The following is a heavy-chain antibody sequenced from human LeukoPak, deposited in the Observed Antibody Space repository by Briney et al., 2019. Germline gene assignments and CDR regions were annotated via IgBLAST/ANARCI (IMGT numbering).Heavy chain of an antibody. D-gene: IGHD3-10*01. V-gene: IGHV4-34*01. CDR3: ARSLLWFGELFYYFDY. CDR2: INHSGST. J-gene: IGHJ4*02. CDR1: GGSFSGYY. Sequence: SETLSLTCTVSGGSFSGYYWSWIRQPPGKGLEWIGEINHSGSTNYNPSLKSRVTISVDTSKNQFSLKLSSVTAADTAVYYCARSLLWFGELFYYFDYWGQGTLVTVSS.